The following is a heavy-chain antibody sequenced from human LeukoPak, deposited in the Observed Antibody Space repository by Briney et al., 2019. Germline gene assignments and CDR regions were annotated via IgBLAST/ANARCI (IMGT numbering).Heavy chain of an antibody. Sequence: PGRSLRPSRAASGLTFTRHSMNWVSQDPGKGLEWVSSISTSSTSTSYADSVKAPFTISRVNSKYSLYLQMNSLRAEDTAVYYCARKILTGTHKGAFDIWGQGTMVTVSS. CDR1: GLTFTRHS. CDR2: ISTSSTST. D-gene: IGHD3-9*01. V-gene: IGHV3-21*01. J-gene: IGHJ3*02. CDR3: ARKILTGTHKGAFDI.